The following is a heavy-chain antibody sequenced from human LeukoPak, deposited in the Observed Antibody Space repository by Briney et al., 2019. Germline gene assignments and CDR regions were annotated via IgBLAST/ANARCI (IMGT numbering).Heavy chain of an antibody. V-gene: IGHV3-21*04. CDR2: ISSSSTYI. Sequence: GGSLRLSCAASGFTFSSYSMDWVRQAPGKGLEWVSSISSSSTYIYYADSVKGRFTVSRDNAKNSLYLQMNSLRAEDAAVYYCAKTYYYDSSGYYPDYWGQGTLVTVSS. J-gene: IGHJ4*02. D-gene: IGHD3-22*01. CDR3: AKTYYYDSSGYYPDY. CDR1: GFTFSSYS.